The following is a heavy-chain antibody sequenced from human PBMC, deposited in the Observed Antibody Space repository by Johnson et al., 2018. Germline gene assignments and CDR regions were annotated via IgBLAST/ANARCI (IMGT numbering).Heavy chain of an antibody. V-gene: IGHV3-15*01. CDR2: NKSKTDGGTT. J-gene: IGHJ6*02. CDR3: TTVGYGSSSGWIYYYYGMDV. Sequence: VQLVESGGGLVKPGGSLRLSCAASGFTFSNAWMSWVRQAPGKGLEWVGRNKSKTDGGTTDYAAPVKGRFTISRDDSKNTLYLQMNSLKTEDTAVYYCTTVGYGSSSGWIYYYYGMDVWGQGTTVTVSS. D-gene: IGHD6-6*01. CDR1: GFTFSNAW.